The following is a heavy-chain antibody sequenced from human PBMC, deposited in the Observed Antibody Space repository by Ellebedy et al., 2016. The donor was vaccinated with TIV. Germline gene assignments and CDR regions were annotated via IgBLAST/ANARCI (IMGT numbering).Heavy chain of an antibody. V-gene: IGHV3-66*01. CDR2: IYPSGNT. J-gene: IGHJ5*02. CDR1: GLRVSTSY. Sequence: GESLKISCAASGLRVSTSYMGWVRQPPGKGLEWVSIIYPSGNTYDADSVNGRFIISRDSSKNTVYLQMNNLRTEDTAVYYCARGGTETSWNWFGPWGQGTLVTVSS. CDR3: ARGGTETSWNWFGP.